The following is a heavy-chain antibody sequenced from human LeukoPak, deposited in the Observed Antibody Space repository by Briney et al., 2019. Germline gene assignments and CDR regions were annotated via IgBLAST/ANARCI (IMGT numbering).Heavy chain of an antibody. Sequence: PGVSLRLTGAGSAFTFSSYCWTWVRQAPGKGLEWVSTISGSDGSTNYSDYVKGRITITRENSKNTLYLQMNSLRAEDTAVYYCAKEGRNSGPYGWFDSWGQGTLVTVSA. V-gene: IGHV3-23*01. CDR1: AFTFSSYC. CDR2: ISGSDGST. CDR3: AKEGRNSGPYGWFDS. J-gene: IGHJ5*01. D-gene: IGHD1-26*01.